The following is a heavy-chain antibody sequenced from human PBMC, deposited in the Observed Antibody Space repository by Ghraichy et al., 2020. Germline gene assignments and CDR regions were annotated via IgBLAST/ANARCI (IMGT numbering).Heavy chain of an antibody. V-gene: IGHV3-11*06. D-gene: IGHD6-19*01. Sequence: GGPLRLSCAASGFTFSDYYMSWIRQAPGKGLEWVSYISSSSSYTNYADSVKGRFTISRDNAKNSLYLQMNSLRAEDTAVYYCARVAVAGPFDPWGQGTLVTVSS. CDR1: GFTFSDYY. CDR3: ARVAVAGPFDP. J-gene: IGHJ5*02. CDR2: ISSSSSYT.